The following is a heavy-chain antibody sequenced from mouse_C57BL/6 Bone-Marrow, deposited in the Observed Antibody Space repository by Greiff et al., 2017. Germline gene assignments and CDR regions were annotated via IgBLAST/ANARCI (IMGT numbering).Heavy chain of an antibody. J-gene: IGHJ3*01. D-gene: IGHD2-3*01. CDR2: IRLKSDNYAT. Sequence: EVKLVESGGGLVQPGGSMKLSCVASGFTFSNYWMNWVRQSPEKGLEWVAQIRLKSDNYATHYAESVKGRFTISRDDSKSSVYLQMNNLRAEDTGIYYCTSGYSPFAYWGQGTLVTVSA. V-gene: IGHV6-3*01. CDR1: GFTFSNYW. CDR3: TSGYSPFAY.